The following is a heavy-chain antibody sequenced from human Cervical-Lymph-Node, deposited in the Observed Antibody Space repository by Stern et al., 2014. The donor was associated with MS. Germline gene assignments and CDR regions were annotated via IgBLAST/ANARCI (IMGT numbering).Heavy chain of an antibody. J-gene: IGHJ4*02. CDR1: GFSFSRYA. Sequence: VQLLESGGGVVQPGRSLRLSCAASGFSFSRYAMHWVRQAPGKGLEWVALIWYDGSNPYYADSVTGRFTISRDNFKITLYLQMNSLRAEDTAVYYCASAYSSSHYYFDYWGQGTLVTVSS. CDR3: ASAYSSSHYYFDY. CDR2: IWYDGSNP. V-gene: IGHV3-33*01. D-gene: IGHD6-13*01.